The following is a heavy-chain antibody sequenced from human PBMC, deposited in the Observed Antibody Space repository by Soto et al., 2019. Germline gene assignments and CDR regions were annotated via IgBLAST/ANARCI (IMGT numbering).Heavy chain of an antibody. CDR2: IYWDDDK. J-gene: IGHJ4*02. CDR1: GFSLSTSGAG. D-gene: IGHD6-19*01. Sequence: QITLKESGPTLVKPTQTLTLTCTFSGFSLSTSGAGVGWIRQPPGKALEWLALIYWDDDKRYSPSLKSRLTITKDTSKNQVVLTMTNMDPVDTATYYCAHRRQWLVYFDYWGQGTLVTVSS. V-gene: IGHV2-5*02. CDR3: AHRRQWLVYFDY.